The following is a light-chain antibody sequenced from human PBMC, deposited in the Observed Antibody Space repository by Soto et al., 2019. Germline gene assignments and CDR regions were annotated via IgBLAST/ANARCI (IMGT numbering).Light chain of an antibody. Sequence: QSVLTQPPSVSGAPGQRVTISCTGSSSNIGSTYDVQWYQQLPGTAPKLLIHANTNRPSGVPDRFSVSKSGTSASLAITGLQADDEADYYCQSYDDSLSVHYVFGTGTKLTVL. CDR2: ANT. V-gene: IGLV1-40*01. CDR3: QSYDDSLSVHYV. J-gene: IGLJ1*01. CDR1: SSNIGSTYD.